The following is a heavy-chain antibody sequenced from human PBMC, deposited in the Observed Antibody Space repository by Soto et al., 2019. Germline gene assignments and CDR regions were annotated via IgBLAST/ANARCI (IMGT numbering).Heavy chain of an antibody. V-gene: IGHV3-23*01. J-gene: IGHJ6*02. D-gene: IGHD3-3*01. CDR1: GSTFSTYA. CDR3: AKNGDFWSWGMDV. CDR2: ISNSGDGT. Sequence: GGSLRLSCAASGSTFSTYAMTWVRQAPGKGLEWVSLISNSGDGTYYADSVKGRFTISRDNSQRTLNLQMNSLRAEDTAVYYCAKNGDFWSWGMDVWGQGTTVTVSS.